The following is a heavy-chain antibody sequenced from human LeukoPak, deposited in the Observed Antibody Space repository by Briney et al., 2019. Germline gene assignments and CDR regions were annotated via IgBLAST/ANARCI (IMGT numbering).Heavy chain of an antibody. J-gene: IGHJ4*02. V-gene: IGHV3-48*02. Sequence: GGSLRLSCAASGFTFTSYTMDWVRQAPGKGLEWISYIRTSGGVVSYTDSVRGRFTISTDSAKNSLYLQMNSLRDDDTAVYYCAIRYSWGQGTLVTVSS. CDR1: GFTFTSYT. CDR2: IRTSGGVV. CDR3: AIRYS.